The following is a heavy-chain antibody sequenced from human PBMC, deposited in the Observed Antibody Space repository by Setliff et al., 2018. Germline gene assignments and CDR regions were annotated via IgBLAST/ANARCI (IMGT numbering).Heavy chain of an antibody. CDR3: ALSSLSICSGGNCPNVFDV. D-gene: IGHD2-15*01. Sequence: ASVKVSCKASGYMFKSHGINWMRQAPGQGFEWMGWISTYNGNTKSAQKFQGRFTMTTDTSTSTAYMELRSLRYDDTAVYFCALSSLSICSGGNCPNVFDVWGQGTMVTVSS. CDR1: GYMFKSHG. CDR2: ISTYNGNT. V-gene: IGHV1-18*04. J-gene: IGHJ3*01.